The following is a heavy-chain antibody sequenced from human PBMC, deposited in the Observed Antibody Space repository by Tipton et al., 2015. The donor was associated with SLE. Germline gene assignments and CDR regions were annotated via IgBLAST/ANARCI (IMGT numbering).Heavy chain of an antibody. Sequence: SGVIFSTLAMSWVRQAPGKGLEWVANIKKDGSQKFYVDSVKGRFTISRDNAKNSLSLQMNSLRAEDTAVYYCVGGNFNYEDAVDVWGRGTMVTVSS. CDR2: IKKDGSQK. D-gene: IGHD1-7*01. V-gene: IGHV3-7*04. CDR3: VGGNFNYEDAVDV. CDR1: GVIFSTLA. J-gene: IGHJ3*01.